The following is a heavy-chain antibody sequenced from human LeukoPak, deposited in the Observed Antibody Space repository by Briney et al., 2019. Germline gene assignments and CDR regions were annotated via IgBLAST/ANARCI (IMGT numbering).Heavy chain of an antibody. CDR2: IIPIFGTA. Sequence: GSSVKVSCKASGGTFSSYAISWVRQAPGQGLEWMGGIIPIFGTANYAQKFQGRVTITADESTSTAYMELSSLRSEDTAVYYCARDFSRNGFWSGSNWFDPWGQGTLVTVSS. V-gene: IGHV1-69*01. J-gene: IGHJ5*02. CDR3: ARDFSRNGFWSGSNWFDP. D-gene: IGHD3-3*01. CDR1: GGTFSSYA.